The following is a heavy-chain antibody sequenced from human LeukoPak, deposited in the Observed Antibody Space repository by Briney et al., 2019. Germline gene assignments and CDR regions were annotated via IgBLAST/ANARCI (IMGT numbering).Heavy chain of an antibody. CDR1: GFTFSNYG. J-gene: IGHJ3*02. D-gene: IGHD3-22*01. CDR2: IWYDGRKT. Sequence: AGSLRLSCVGSGFTFSNYGMHWVRQAPGKGLAWVAVIWYDGRKTYHAYSVKGRFTISRDNSKNTLYLQMNSLRAEDTAVYYCARAQDYDNSGFVDGFDIWGQGTMVTVSS. CDR3: ARAQDYDNSGFVDGFDI. V-gene: IGHV3-33*01.